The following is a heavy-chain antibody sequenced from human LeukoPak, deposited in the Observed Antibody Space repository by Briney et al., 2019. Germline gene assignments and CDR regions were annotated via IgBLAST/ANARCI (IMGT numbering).Heavy chain of an antibody. CDR2: IYPGDSDT. CDR1: GYSFTSYW. J-gene: IGHJ3*02. D-gene: IGHD6-19*01. CDR3: ARQYRIAVAGTVAVNDAFDI. V-gene: IGHV5-51*01. Sequence: GESLKISCKGSGYSFTSYWIGWVRQMPGKGLEWMGIIYPGDSDTRYSPSFQGQVTISADKSISTAYLQWSSLKASDTAMYYCARQYRIAVAGTVAVNDAFDIRGQGTMVTVSS.